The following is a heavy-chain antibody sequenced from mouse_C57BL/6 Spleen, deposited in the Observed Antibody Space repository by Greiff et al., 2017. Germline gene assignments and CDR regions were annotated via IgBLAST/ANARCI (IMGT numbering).Heavy chain of an antibody. CDR2: INPNNGGT. CDR1: GYTFTDYN. J-gene: IGHJ4*01. D-gene: IGHD2-10*02. Sequence: VQLQQSGPELVKPGASVKMSCKASGYTFTDYNMHWVKQSHGKSLEWIGYINPNNGGTSYNQKFKGKATLTVNKSSSTAYMELRSLTSADSAVYYCARGKEKRYGNPYAMDYWGQGTSVTVSS. CDR3: ARGKEKRYGNPYAMDY. V-gene: IGHV1-22*01.